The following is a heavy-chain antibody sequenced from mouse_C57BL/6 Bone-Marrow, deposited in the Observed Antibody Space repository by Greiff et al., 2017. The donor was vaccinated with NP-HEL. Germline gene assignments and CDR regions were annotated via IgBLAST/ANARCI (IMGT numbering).Heavy chain of an antibody. Sequence: EVKLVESGGGLVKPGGSLKLSCAASGFTFSDYGMHWVRQAPEKGLEWVAYISSGSSSIYYADTVNGRFTISRDNAKNTLFLQMTSLRSEYTAMYYCARRYYGSFYAMDYWGQGTSVTVSS. J-gene: IGHJ4*01. CDR2: ISSGSSSI. CDR1: GFTFSDYG. D-gene: IGHD1-1*01. V-gene: IGHV5-17*01. CDR3: ARRYYGSFYAMDY.